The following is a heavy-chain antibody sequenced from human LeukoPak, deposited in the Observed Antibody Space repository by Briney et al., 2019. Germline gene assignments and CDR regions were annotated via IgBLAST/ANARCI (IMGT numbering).Heavy chain of an antibody. J-gene: IGHJ6*03. CDR2: ITPTGGTT. D-gene: IGHD6-19*01. V-gene: IGHV3-23*01. CDR3: ASRASSGWYYYYYYMDV. CDR1: GFTFSNYG. Sequence: GGSLRLSCAASGFTFSNYGMNWVRQAPGKGLEWVSGITPTGGTTYYADSVKGRFTISRDNSKNTVFLQMNSLRAEDTAVYYCASRASSGWYYYYYYMDVWGKGTTVTVSS.